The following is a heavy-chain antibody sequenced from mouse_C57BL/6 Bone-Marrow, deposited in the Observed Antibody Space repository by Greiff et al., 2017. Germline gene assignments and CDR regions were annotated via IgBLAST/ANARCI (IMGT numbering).Heavy chain of an antibody. CDR3: ARLIYFGTYVWFAY. J-gene: IGHJ3*01. CDR1: GFTFSDYY. D-gene: IGHD2-1*01. CDR2: ISNGGGST. V-gene: IGHV5-12*01. Sequence: EVKLMESGGGLVQPGGSLKLSCAASGFTFSDYYMYWVRQTPEKRLEWVAYISNGGGSTYYPDTVKGRFTISRDTAKNTLYLQMRRLKSEDTAMXYCARLIYFGTYVWFAYWGQGTMVTVSA.